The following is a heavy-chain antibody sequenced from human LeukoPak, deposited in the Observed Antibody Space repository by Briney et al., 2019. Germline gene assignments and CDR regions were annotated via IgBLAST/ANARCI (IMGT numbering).Heavy chain of an antibody. CDR2: IYTSGST. V-gene: IGHV4-4*07. J-gene: IGHJ5*02. CDR1: GGSISSYY. D-gene: IGHD3-3*01. CDR3: ARDFSTIFGPGGVWFDP. Sequence: SETLSLTCTVPGGSISSYYWSWIRQPAGKGLEWIGRIYTSGSTNYNPSLKSRVTMSVDTSKNQFSLKLSSVTAADTAVYYCARDFSTIFGPGGVWFDPWGQGTLVPSPQ.